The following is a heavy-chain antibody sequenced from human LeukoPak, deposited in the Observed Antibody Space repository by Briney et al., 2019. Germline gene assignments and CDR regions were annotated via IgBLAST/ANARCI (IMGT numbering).Heavy chain of an antibody. V-gene: IGHV4-61*01. Sequence: PSETLSLTCTVSGGSVSSGSYYWSGIRQPPGKGLEWIGYIYYSGSTNYNPSLKSRVTISVDTSKNQFSLKLSSVTAADTAVYYCARNPDYDILTGYYAPYYYYGMDVWGQGTTVTVSS. CDR3: ARNPDYDILTGYYAPYYYYGMDV. CDR2: IYYSGST. D-gene: IGHD3-9*01. J-gene: IGHJ6*02. CDR1: GGSVSSGSYY.